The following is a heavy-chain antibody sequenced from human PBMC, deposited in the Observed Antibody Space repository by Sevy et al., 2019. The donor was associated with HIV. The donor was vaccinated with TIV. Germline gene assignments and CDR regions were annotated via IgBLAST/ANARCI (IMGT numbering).Heavy chain of an antibody. D-gene: IGHD3-22*01. CDR3: ATTKDYYDSSGSPCDY. V-gene: IGHV1-24*01. Sequence: ASVKVSCMGSGYTLSELSMHWVRQAPGKGLEWMGSFDPEDDERIYAQKFQGRVTMTEDTSTDTVYMELHNLRSEDTAVYYCATTKDYYDSSGSPCDYWGQGTLVTVSS. J-gene: IGHJ4*02. CDR2: FDPEDDER. CDR1: GYTLSELS.